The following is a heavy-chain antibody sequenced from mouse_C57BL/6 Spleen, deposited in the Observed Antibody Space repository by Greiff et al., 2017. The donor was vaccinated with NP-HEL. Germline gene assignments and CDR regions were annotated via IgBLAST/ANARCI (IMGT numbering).Heavy chain of an antibody. J-gene: IGHJ3*01. CDR1: GYAFSSSW. CDR2: IYPGDGDT. V-gene: IGHV1-82*01. CDR3: ARLFNYGFAY. Sequence: QVQLQQSGPELVKPGASVKISCKASGYAFSSSWMNWVKQRPGKGLEWIGRIYPGDGDTNYNGKFKGKATLTADKSSSTSYMQLSSRTSEDSAVYFCARLFNYGFAYWGQGTLVTVSA. D-gene: IGHD2-1*01.